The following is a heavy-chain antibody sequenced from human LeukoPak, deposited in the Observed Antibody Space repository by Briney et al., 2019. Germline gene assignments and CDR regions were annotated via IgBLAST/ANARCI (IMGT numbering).Heavy chain of an antibody. CDR3: VKLDGSGAGSSRPPIDY. D-gene: IGHD3-10*01. CDR1: GFDFSTYA. V-gene: IGHV3-23*01. J-gene: IGHJ4*02. Sequence: GGSLRLSCAASGFDFSTYAMSWVRQAPGKGLEWVSGISGSGDTTYYADSVKGRFTISRDNSKNILYLQIQSLGAEDTAIYYCVKLDGSGAGSSRPPIDYWGQGSLVTVSS. CDR2: ISGSGDTT.